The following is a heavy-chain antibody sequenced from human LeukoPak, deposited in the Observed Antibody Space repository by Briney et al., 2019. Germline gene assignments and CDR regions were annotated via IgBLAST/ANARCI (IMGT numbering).Heavy chain of an antibody. D-gene: IGHD6-6*01. CDR2: IQYDGIDK. J-gene: IGHJ3*02. Sequence: GGSLRLSCAVSGYTFSNYGMHWLPQAPGKGLEWVAFIQYDGIDKYYADSVKGRFTISRDNSRNTLYLQMNILRVEATAAYYCANKPAGVHEAFDIGGQRTMVTVSS. CDR1: GYTFSNYG. V-gene: IGHV3-30*02. CDR3: ANKPAGVHEAFDI.